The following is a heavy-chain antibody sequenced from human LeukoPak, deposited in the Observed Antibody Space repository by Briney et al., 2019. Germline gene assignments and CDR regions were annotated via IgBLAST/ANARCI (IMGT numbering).Heavy chain of an antibody. CDR1: GGTFNSYT. D-gene: IGHD2/OR15-2a*01. V-gene: IGHV1-69*13. CDR3: AREGSKGLSRADAFDI. J-gene: IGHJ3*02. CDR2: IIPIFGTT. Sequence: SVKVSCKASGGTFNSYTISWVRQAPGQGLEWMGGIIPIFGTTNYAQKFQGKVTITADESTNTAYMELSSLRSEDTAVYYCAREGSKGLSRADAFDIWGQGTMVTVSS.